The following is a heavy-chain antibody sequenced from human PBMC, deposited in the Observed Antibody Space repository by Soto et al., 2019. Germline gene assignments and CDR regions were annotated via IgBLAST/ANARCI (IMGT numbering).Heavy chain of an antibody. CDR1: GGSISSYY. Sequence: SETLSLTCTVSGGSISSYYWSWIRQPPGKGLEWIGYIYYSGSTNYNPSLKSRVTISVDTSKNQFSLKLSSVTAADTAVYYCASGVSTMVTGVTTGWFDTWGQGTLVTVSS. V-gene: IGHV4-59*01. J-gene: IGHJ5*02. CDR2: IYYSGST. CDR3: ASGVSTMVTGVTTGWFDT. D-gene: IGHD3-10*01.